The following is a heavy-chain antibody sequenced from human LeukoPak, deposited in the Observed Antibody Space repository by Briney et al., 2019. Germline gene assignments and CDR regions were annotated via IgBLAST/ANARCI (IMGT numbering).Heavy chain of an antibody. CDR1: GGSISSYY. V-gene: IGHV4-59*01. CDR2: IYYSGST. CDR3: ARVKVDTAMVWFDY. J-gene: IGHJ4*02. D-gene: IGHD5-18*01. Sequence: SETLSLTCTVSGGSISSYYWSWIRQPPGKGLEWIGYIYYSGSTNYNPSLKSRVTISVDTSKNQFSLKLSFVTAADTAVYYCARVKVDTAMVWFDYWGQGTLVTVSS.